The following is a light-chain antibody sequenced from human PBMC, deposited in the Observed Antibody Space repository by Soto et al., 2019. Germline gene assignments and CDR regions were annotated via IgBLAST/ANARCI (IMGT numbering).Light chain of an antibody. Sequence: EIVLTQSPGTLSLSPGERVTLSCRASQSVTNSYLAWYQQKPGQAPRLLIYDASTRATGIPDRFSGSGSGTDFTLTISRLEPEDFATYYCQHYNSYSEAFGQGTKVELK. CDR2: DAS. V-gene: IGKV3-20*01. J-gene: IGKJ1*01. CDR1: QSVTNSY. CDR3: QHYNSYSEA.